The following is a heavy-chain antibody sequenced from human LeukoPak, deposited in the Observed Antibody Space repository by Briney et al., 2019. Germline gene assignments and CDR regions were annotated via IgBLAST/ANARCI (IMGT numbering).Heavy chain of an antibody. CDR1: GGSFSDYY. V-gene: IGHV4-34*01. CDR2: INDSGST. D-gene: IGHD2-15*01. CDR3: ARGSDIVVVISGFLGGIFDF. Sequence: PSETLSLTCAVYGGSFSDYYWSWIRQSPGKGLEWIGEINDSGSTNYNPSLKSRVTISVDTSKNQFALKLSSVTAADTAVYYCARGSDIVVVISGFLGGIFDFWGQGTLVTVSS. J-gene: IGHJ4*02.